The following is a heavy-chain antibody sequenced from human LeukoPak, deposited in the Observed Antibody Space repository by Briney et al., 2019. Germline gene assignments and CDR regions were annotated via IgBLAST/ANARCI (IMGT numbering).Heavy chain of an antibody. CDR3: AKDLRLLLLWFGESEAFDY. J-gene: IGHJ4*02. Sequence: GGSLRLSCAASGFTFSSYGMHWVRQAPGKGLEWVAVISYDGSNKYYADSVKGRFTISRDNSKNTLYLQMNSLRAEDTAVYYCAKDLRLLLLWFGESEAFDYWGQGTLVTVSS. CDR2: ISYDGSNK. CDR1: GFTFSSYG. V-gene: IGHV3-30*18. D-gene: IGHD3-10*01.